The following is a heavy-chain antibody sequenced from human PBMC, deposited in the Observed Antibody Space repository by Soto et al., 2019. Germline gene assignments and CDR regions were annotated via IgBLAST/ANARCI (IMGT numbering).Heavy chain of an antibody. V-gene: IGHV4-59*01. D-gene: IGHD3-16*01. CDR3: AREETLIGANDY. J-gene: IGHJ4*02. CDR1: GGSISSYY. CDR2: IYYSGST. Sequence: PSETLSLTCTVSGGSISSYYWSWIRQPPGKGLEWIGYIYYSGSTNYNPSLKSRVTISVDTSKNQFSLKLSSVTAADTAVYYCAREETLIGANDYWGQGTLVTVSS.